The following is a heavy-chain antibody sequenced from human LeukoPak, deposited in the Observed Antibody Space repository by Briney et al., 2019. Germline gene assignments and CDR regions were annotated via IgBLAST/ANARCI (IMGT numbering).Heavy chain of an antibody. J-gene: IGHJ5*02. D-gene: IGHD6-13*01. CDR2: ISYDGSNK. V-gene: IGHV3-30*03. CDR3: ARDAYSSSWSTPSWFDP. CDR1: GFIFNAYG. Sequence: GGSLRLSCAASGFIFNAYGMSWVRQAPGKGLEWVAVISYDGSNKYYADSVKGRFTISRDNSKNTLYLQMNSLRAEDTAVYYCARDAYSSSWSTPSWFDPWGQGTLVTVSS.